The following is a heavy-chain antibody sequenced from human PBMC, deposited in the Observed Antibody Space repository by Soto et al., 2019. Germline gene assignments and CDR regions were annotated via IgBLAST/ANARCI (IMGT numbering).Heavy chain of an antibody. J-gene: IGHJ4*02. Sequence: EVQLVESGGDLVQPGGSLSLYCVASGFTFSNYWMNWVRQAPGMGLEWVAGIKEDASEKNYVDSVKGRFSISRDNAKNSLFLQLNSLRAEDTAVYYCATAIEAPFNNYDYWGQGTLVTVSS. CDR2: IKEDASEK. V-gene: IGHV3-7*01. CDR1: GFTFSNYW. CDR3: ATAIEAPFNNYDY.